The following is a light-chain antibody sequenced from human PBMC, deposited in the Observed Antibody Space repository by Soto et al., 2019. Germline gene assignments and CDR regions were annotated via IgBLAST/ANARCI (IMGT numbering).Light chain of an antibody. Sequence: EIVLTQSPGTLSLSPGERATLSCRASQSVSSSYLAWYQQKPGQAPRLLIYGASSRATGIPDRFSGSGSGTDFTLTISRLEPEDFAVYYCQQYSNSPCTFGQGTKLEIK. CDR1: QSVSSSY. V-gene: IGKV3-20*01. J-gene: IGKJ1*01. CDR3: QQYSNSPCT. CDR2: GAS.